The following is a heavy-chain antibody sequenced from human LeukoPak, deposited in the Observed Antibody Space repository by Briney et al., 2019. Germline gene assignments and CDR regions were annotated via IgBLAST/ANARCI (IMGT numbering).Heavy chain of an antibody. CDR3: ATGGSGYFADL. V-gene: IGHV3-23*01. D-gene: IGHD3-22*01. CDR1: GCIFNNYG. CDR2: ISNDGCGT. J-gene: IGHJ5*02. Sequence: GSLSLSCAASGCIFNNYGLIWLRQAPGKGLQWVASISNDGCGTTYPDFVKGRFTIFRDNSKNTLFLQMSSLRAEDTALYYCATGGSGYFADLWGQGTLVTVSS.